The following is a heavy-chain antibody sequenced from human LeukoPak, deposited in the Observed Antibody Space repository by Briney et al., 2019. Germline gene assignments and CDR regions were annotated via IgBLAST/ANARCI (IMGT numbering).Heavy chain of an antibody. V-gene: IGHV4-39*07. CDR1: GGSISSSSYY. CDR2: IYYSGST. J-gene: IGHJ4*02. D-gene: IGHD5-24*01. Sequence: SETLSLTCTVSGGSISSSSYYWGWIRQPPGKGLEWIGSIYYSGSTYYNPSLKSRVTISVDTSKNQFSLKLSSVTAADTAIYYCAKDDRWLQYNDWGQGTLVTVSS. CDR3: AKDDRWLQYND.